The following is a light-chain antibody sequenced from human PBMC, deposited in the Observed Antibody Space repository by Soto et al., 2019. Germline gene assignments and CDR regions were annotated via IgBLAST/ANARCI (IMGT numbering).Light chain of an antibody. CDR1: QSVSSY. Sequence: EIVLTQSPATLSLSPGERATLSCRASQSVSSYLAWYQQRPGQAPRLLIYGASSRATGIPDRFSGSGSGTDFTLTINRLEPEDFAVYYCQQYGSSLYTVGQGTKVDSK. CDR2: GAS. V-gene: IGKV3-20*01. J-gene: IGKJ2*01. CDR3: QQYGSSLYT.